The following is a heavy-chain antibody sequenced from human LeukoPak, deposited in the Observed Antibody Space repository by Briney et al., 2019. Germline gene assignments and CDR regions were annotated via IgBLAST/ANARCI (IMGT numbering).Heavy chain of an antibody. CDR1: GGYISSSSYY. CDR2: IYYSGST. J-gene: IGHJ4*02. V-gene: IGHV4-39*01. CDR3: ASLPDGSGFDY. Sequence: PSATLSLICTVSGGYISSSSYYWGWIRQPPGTGLEWIGSIYYSGSTYYNPSLKSRVTISVDTSKNQFSLKLSSVTAADTAVYYCASLPDGSGFDYWGQEALVTVAS. D-gene: IGHD3-22*01.